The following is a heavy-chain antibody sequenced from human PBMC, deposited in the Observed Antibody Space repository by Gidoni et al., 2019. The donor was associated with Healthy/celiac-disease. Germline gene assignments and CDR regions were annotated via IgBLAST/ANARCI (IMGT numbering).Heavy chain of an antibody. CDR1: GFPFRYYY. Sequence: QVQLVESGGGLVKPGGSLRLSCAASGFPFRYYYMGWIRQAPGKGLEWVSYISSSGSTIYYADSVKGRFTISRDNAKNSLYLQMNSLRAEDTAVYYCARVVGWFGKSYNWFDPWGQGTLVTVSS. D-gene: IGHD3-10*01. V-gene: IGHV3-11*01. CDR2: ISSSGSTI. CDR3: ARVVGWFGKSYNWFDP. J-gene: IGHJ5*02.